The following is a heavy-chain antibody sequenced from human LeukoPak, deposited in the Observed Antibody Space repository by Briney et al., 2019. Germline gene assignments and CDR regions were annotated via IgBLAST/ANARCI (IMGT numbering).Heavy chain of an antibody. Sequence: SETLSLTCTVSGGSVSRGGYYWNSIRQHPGKGLEWIGFTSYSEGTYYIPSLMSRITISVDRSQNQFSLELRDVTAADTAVYFCATADWESFYFDSWGQGALVAVSS. J-gene: IGHJ4*02. D-gene: IGHD1-26*01. CDR2: TSYSEGT. CDR1: GGSVSRGGYY. V-gene: IGHV4-31*03. CDR3: ATADWESFYFDS.